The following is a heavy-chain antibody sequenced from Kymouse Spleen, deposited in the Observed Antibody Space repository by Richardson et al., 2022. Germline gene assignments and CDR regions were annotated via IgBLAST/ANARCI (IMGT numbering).Heavy chain of an antibody. Sequence: QLQLQESGPGLVKPSETLSLTCTVSGGSISSSSYYWGWIRQPPGKGLEWIGSIYYSGSTYYNPSLKSRVTISVDTSKNQFSLKLSSVTAADTAVYYCARLAYNWNYGFFDYWGQGTLVTVSS. D-gene: IGHD1-7*01. V-gene: IGHV4-39*01. J-gene: IGHJ4*02. CDR1: GGSISSSSYY. CDR3: ARLAYNWNYGFFDY. CDR2: IYYSGST.